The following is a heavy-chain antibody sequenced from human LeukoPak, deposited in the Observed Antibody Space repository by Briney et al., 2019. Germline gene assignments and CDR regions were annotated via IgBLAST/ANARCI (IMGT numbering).Heavy chain of an antibody. Sequence: GGSLRLSCAASGFTVSTNYMSWVRHAPGKGLEWVSVIYSGGSTYYADSVKGRFTISRDNSKNTLYLQMNSLRADDTAVYYCASGYSYGCFDFWGQGTLVTVSS. CDR3: ASGYSYGCFDF. V-gene: IGHV3-53*01. CDR2: IYSGGST. CDR1: GFTVSTNY. D-gene: IGHD5-18*01. J-gene: IGHJ4*02.